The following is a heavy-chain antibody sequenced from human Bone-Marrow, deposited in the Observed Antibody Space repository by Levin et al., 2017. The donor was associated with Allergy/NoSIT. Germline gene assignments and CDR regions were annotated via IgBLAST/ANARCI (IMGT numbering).Heavy chain of an antibody. D-gene: IGHD2-2*01. CDR2: ISKNGDT. CDR3: AREPLGVSMVVERAWFDP. Sequence: RSGGSLRLSCAASGLSLGNFAMDWVRQAPGKGLEWVSSISKNGDTYYADSVKGRFTMSRDNAKDTVFLHMNNLSGDDTAVYYCAREPLGVSMVVERAWFDPWGQGTQVTVSS. V-gene: IGHV3-23*01. CDR1: GLSLGNFA. J-gene: IGHJ5*02.